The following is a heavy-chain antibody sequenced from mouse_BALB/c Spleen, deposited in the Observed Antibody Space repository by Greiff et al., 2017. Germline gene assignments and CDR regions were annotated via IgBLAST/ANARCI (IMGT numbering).Heavy chain of an antibody. J-gene: IGHJ4*01. CDR3: ARNTYGNYAMDY. D-gene: IGHD2-1*01. V-gene: IGHV1-18*01. CDR2: INPNNGGT. Sequence: EVQLQQSGPELVKPGASVKIPCKASGYTFTDYNMDWVKQSHGKSLEWIGDINPNNGGTIYNQKFKGKATLTVDKSSSTAYMELRSLTSEDTAVYYCARNTYGNYAMDYWGQGTSVTVSS. CDR1: GYTFTDYN.